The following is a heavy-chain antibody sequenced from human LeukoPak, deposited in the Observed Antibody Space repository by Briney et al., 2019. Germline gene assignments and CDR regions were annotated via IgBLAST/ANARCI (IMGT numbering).Heavy chain of an antibody. CDR1: GFTFSSYS. CDR2: ISSSSSYI. V-gene: IGHV3-21*01. Sequence: GGSLRLSCAASGFTFSSYSMNWVRQAPGKGLEWVSSISSSSSYIYYADSVKGRFTISRDNAKNSLYLQMNSLRAEDTAVYYCARDITIFGYDYYYYMDVWGKGTTVTVSS. CDR3: ARDITIFGYDYYYYMDV. J-gene: IGHJ6*03. D-gene: IGHD3-3*01.